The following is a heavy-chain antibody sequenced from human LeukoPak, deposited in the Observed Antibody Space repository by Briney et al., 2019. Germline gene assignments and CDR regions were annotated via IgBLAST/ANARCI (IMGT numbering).Heavy chain of an antibody. CDR1: GFTLSDYY. CDR3: ARSTDYFTYFGL. J-gene: IGHJ2*01. V-gene: IGHV3-11*04. D-gene: IGHD2/OR15-2a*01. Sequence: GGSLRLSCAASGFTLSDYYMSWIRQTPGKGLEWISYMSSTGNTIYYGDSVKGRFTVSRDNAKNSLFLQMDSLRAKDTAVYYCARSTDYFTYFGLWGRGSLVTVSS. CDR2: MSSTGNTI.